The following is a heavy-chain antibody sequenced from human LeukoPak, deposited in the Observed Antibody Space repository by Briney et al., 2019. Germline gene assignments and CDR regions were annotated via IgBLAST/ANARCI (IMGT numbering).Heavy chain of an antibody. Sequence: SETLSLTCTVSGGSISSYYWSWIRQHPGKGLEWIGYIYYSGSTNYNPSLKSRVTISVDTSKNQFSLKPSSVTAADTAVYYCARGGPRFPTQHWGQGTLVTVSS. CDR3: ARGGPRFPTQH. V-gene: IGHV4-59*01. CDR2: IYYSGST. J-gene: IGHJ1*01. CDR1: GGSISSYY.